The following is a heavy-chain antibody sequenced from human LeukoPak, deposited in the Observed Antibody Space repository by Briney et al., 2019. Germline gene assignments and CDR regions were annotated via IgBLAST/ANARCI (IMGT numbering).Heavy chain of an antibody. J-gene: IGHJ4*02. CDR3: ATGRSKTVDY. Sequence: SETLSLTCSVSGSSINSGGNYRHWIRQAPGKGLEWIGYIFDGGNIDYNPSLADRVTMSEDASKDQFSLNMTSVTAADTALYYCATGRSKTVDYWGQGTLVTVSS. D-gene: IGHD1-26*01. CDR2: IFDGGNI. V-gene: IGHV4-31*03. CDR1: GSSINSGGNY.